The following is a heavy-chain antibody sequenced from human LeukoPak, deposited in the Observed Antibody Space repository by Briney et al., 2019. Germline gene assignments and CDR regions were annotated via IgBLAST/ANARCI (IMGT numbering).Heavy chain of an antibody. Sequence: SETLSLTCTVSGGSISSYYWSWIRQPPGKGLGWIGYIYYSGSTNYNPSLKSRVTISVDTSKNQFSLKLSSVTAADTAVYYCARGLYGDYEGYWGQGTLVTVSS. CDR1: GGSISSYY. V-gene: IGHV4-59*01. CDR2: IYYSGST. J-gene: IGHJ4*02. CDR3: ARGLYGDYEGY. D-gene: IGHD4-17*01.